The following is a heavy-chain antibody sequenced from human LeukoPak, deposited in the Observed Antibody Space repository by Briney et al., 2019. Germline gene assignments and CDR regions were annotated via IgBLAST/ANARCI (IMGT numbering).Heavy chain of an antibody. CDR3: ATGGINHFDSSGYYNF. CDR1: GGTFSSYA. V-gene: IGHV1-69*10. CDR2: IIPMFGIT. Sequence: ASVKVSCKASGGTFSSYAISWVRQAPGQGLEWMGGIIPMFGITNYAQKFQGSVTITADKSSDTTYMELSSLRSEDAAMYYCATGGINHFDSSGYYNFWGQGTLVTVSS. J-gene: IGHJ4*02. D-gene: IGHD3-22*01.